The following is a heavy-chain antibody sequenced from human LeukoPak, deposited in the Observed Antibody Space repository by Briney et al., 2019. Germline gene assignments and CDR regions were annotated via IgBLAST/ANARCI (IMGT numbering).Heavy chain of an antibody. V-gene: IGHV3-11*01. Sequence: GGSLRLSCAASGFTFSDYNMRWIRQAPGKGLEWVSSISRSGSTKYYADSVKGRFTISRDNAKNSLFLQMNSLRAEDTAVYYCARVLRYCSGGNCYSGGLGYMDVWGQGSQVTVSS. J-gene: IGHJ4*02. CDR2: ISRSGSTK. D-gene: IGHD2-15*01. CDR1: GFTFSDYN. CDR3: ARVLRYCSGGNCYSGGLGYMDV.